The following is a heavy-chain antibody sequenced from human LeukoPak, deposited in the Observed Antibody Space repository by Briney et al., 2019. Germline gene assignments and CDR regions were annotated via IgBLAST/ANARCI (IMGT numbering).Heavy chain of an antibody. CDR1: GGSISSYY. CDR2: IYTSGST. J-gene: IGHJ6*02. D-gene: IGHD3-3*01. V-gene: IGHV4-4*07. CDR3: ARDTIFGVVRSGWLRGEXXAXXXXYXXYYGMDV. Sequence: PSETLSLTCTVSGGSISSYYWSWIRQPAGKGLEWIGRIYTSGSTNYNPSLKSRVTMSVDTSKNQFSLKLSSVTAADTAVYYCARDTIFGVVRSGWLRGEXXAXXXXYXXYYGMDVWXQGTTVX.